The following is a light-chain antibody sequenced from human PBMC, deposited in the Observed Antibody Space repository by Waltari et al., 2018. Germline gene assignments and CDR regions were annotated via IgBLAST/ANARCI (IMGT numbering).Light chain of an antibody. CDR3: TSYGGVNVLGVL. V-gene: IGLV2-8*01. J-gene: IGLJ2*01. CDR1: NSDVGTYNY. Sequence: QSALTQPPSASGSPGQSVTISCAGTNSDVGTYNYVSWYQHHPGKATKLLIYGVTERLPGVPDRFSGSKSGTTASLTVSGLQADDEADYYCTSYGGVNVLGVLFGGGTKLTVL. CDR2: GVT.